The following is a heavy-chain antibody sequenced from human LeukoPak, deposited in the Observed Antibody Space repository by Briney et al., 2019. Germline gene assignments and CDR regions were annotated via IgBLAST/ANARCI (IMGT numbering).Heavy chain of an antibody. Sequence: ASVKVSCKASGYTFTSYAMNWVRQAPGQGGEGRGWINTNTGKPTYAQGFRGGVVFSLETSVSTAYLQISSLNAEDTAVYYCAREVEGLSLDYWGQGTLVTVSS. CDR3: AREVEGLSLDY. CDR1: GYTFTSYA. CDR2: INTNTGKP. D-gene: IGHD1-1*01. V-gene: IGHV7-4-1*02. J-gene: IGHJ4*02.